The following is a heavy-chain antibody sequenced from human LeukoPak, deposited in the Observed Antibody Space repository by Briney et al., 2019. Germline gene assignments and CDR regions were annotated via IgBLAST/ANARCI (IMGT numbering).Heavy chain of an antibody. V-gene: IGHV3-48*04. CDR1: GFTFSSYS. Sequence: GGPLRLSCAASGFTFSSYSMNWVRQAPGKGLEWVSYISSSSSTIYYADSVKRRFTISRDNAKNSLYLQMNSLRAEDTSVYYCARDQLPGWTPGYYYMDVWGKGTTVTVSS. CDR2: ISSSSSTI. J-gene: IGHJ6*03. D-gene: IGHD6-19*01. CDR3: ARDQLPGWTPGYYYMDV.